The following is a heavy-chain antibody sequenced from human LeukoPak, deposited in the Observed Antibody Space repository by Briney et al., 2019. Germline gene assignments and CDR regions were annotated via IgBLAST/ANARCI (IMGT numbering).Heavy chain of an antibody. V-gene: IGHV3-23*01. J-gene: IGHJ4*02. Sequence: GGSLRLSCAASGFTFSSYAMGWVRQAPGKGLEWVSVISGSGGITYYADSVKGRFTISRDNSKNMLYLQMNSLRAEDTAVYYCAKTAPADYYGSGSYSDYWGQGTLVTVSS. D-gene: IGHD3-10*01. CDR1: GFTFSSYA. CDR3: AKTAPADYYGSGSYSDY. CDR2: ISGSGGIT.